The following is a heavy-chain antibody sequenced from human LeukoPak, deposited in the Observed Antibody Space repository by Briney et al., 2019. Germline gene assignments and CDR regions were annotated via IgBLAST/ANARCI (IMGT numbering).Heavy chain of an antibody. CDR1: GGSISSYY. J-gene: IGHJ5*02. CDR2: IYTSGST. Sequence: SETLSLTCTVSGGSISSYYWSWIRQPVGKGLEWIGRIYTSGSTNYNPSLKGRVTMSVDTSKNQFSLKLSSVTAADSAVYYCARDRIDYDFWSGYAYNWFDPWGQGTLVTVSS. D-gene: IGHD3-3*01. CDR3: ARDRIDYDFWSGYAYNWFDP. V-gene: IGHV4-4*07.